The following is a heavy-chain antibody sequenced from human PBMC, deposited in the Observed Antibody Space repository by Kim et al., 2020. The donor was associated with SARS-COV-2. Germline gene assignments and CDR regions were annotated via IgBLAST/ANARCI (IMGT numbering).Heavy chain of an antibody. V-gene: IGHV6-1*01. J-gene: IGHJ4*02. Sequence: YALSVKSPLTNTTDTSKNQFSLQLNSVTPEDTAVYYCARDRQRAGTGVDYWGQGTLVTVSS. D-gene: IGHD6-19*01. CDR3: ARDRQRAGTGVDY.